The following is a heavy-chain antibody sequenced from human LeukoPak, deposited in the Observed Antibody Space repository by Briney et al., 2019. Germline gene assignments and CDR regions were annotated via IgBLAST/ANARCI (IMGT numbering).Heavy chain of an antibody. CDR3: ARHGSVYYYYYMDV. D-gene: IGHD1-14*01. CDR1: GGSISSYY. Sequence: SETLSLTCTVSGGSISSYYWSWIRQPPGKGLEWIGYIYYSGSTNYNPSLKSRVTISVDTSKNQFSLKLSSVTAADTAVYYCARHGSVYYYYYMDVWGKGTTVTVSS. V-gene: IGHV4-59*08. CDR2: IYYSGST. J-gene: IGHJ6*03.